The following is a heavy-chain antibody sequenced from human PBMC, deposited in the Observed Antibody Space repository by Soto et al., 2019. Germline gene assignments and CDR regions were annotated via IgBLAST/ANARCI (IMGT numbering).Heavy chain of an antibody. CDR2: INAGKGDT. Sequence: ASVKVSCKSSGYTFTSYGISCVRQAPGQGLEWLGWINAGKGDTQYSQKFQGRVAITSDTTASTAYLELTTLRSEDTAVYYCARDPLSGYHDYWGQGTLVTVSS. V-gene: IGHV1-18*01. D-gene: IGHD3-22*01. J-gene: IGHJ4*02. CDR3: ARDPLSGYHDY. CDR1: GYTFTSYG.